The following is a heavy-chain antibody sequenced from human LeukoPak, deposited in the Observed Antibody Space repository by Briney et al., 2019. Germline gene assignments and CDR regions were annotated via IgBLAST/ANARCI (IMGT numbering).Heavy chain of an antibody. Sequence: SETLSLTCTVSGGSINSYYWSWIRQPPGKGLECIGYIHYTGSTNYNPSLKSRVTISVDTSKNQFSLKLSSVTAADTAVYYCARDSRSGWGNWFDPWGQGTLVTVSS. CDR2: IHYTGST. V-gene: IGHV4-59*12. CDR3: ARDSRSGWGNWFDP. CDR1: GGSINSYY. D-gene: IGHD6-19*01. J-gene: IGHJ5*02.